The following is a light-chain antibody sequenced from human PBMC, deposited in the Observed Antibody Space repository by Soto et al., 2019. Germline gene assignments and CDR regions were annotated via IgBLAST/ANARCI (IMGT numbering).Light chain of an antibody. Sequence: DIQMTQSPSSLSASVGDRVTITCRVSESIARQLNWYQQKPGKAPKLLIYAASSLQNGVPSRFRGGGSGTDFTLTISNLQPEDFATYYCQQCYSALSITFGQGTRLEIK. CDR3: QQCYSALSIT. CDR1: ESIARQ. CDR2: AAS. V-gene: IGKV1-39*01. J-gene: IGKJ5*01.